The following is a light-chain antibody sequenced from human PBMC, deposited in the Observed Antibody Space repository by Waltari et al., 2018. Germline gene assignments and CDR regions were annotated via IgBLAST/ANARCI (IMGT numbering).Light chain of an antibody. CDR1: QSISGL. V-gene: IGKV1-5*03. J-gene: IGKJ1*01. Sequence: DIQMTQSPSTLSASVGDRVTITCRASQSISGLLAWYRQEAGKAPKLLIYAASTLESGVPSRFSGSGSGTEFTLTISGVQPDDVATFYCQQYRTYPWTFGRGTKVEIK. CDR3: QQYRTYPWT. CDR2: AAS.